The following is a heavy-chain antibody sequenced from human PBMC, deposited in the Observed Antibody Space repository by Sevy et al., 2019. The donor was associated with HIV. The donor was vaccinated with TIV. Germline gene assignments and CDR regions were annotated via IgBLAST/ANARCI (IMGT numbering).Heavy chain of an antibody. D-gene: IGHD3-16*02. V-gene: IGHV1-69*13. CDR3: AIWERYYDYVCGSYRYNYYYYGMDV. CDR2: IIPIFGTA. CDR1: GGTFSSYA. J-gene: IGHJ6*02. Sequence: ASVKVSCKASGGTFSSYAISWVRQAPGQGLEWMGGIIPIFGTANYAQKFQGRVTITADESTSTAYMELSSLRSEDTAVYYCAIWERYYDYVCGSYRYNYYYYGMDVWGLGTTVTVSS.